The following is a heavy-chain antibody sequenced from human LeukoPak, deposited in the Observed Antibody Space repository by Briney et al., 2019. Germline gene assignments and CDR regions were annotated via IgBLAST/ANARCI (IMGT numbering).Heavy chain of an antibody. V-gene: IGHV3-53*01. CDR1: GFTVSSNY. J-gene: IGHJ1*01. CDR3: ASDSSYDYVWGSYRAEYFQH. Sequence: GGSLRLSCAASGFTVSSNYMSWVRQAPGKGLEWVSVIYSGGSTYYADSVKGRFTISRDNSKNTLYLQMNSLRAEDTAVYYCASDSSYDYVWGSYRAEYFQHWGQGTLVTVSS. CDR2: IYSGGST. D-gene: IGHD3-16*02.